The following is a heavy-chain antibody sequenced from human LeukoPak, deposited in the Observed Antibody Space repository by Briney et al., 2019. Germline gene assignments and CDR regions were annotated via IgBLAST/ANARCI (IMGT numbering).Heavy chain of an antibody. J-gene: IGHJ4*02. Sequence: PSGTLSLTCAVSGGSISSSNWWGWIRQPPGKGLEWIGYIYYSGTIYYNPSLKSRVTLSVDTSKNQFSLKLSSVTAVDTALYYCARINGIHLPFDYWGQGTLVTVSS. V-gene: IGHV4-28*05. D-gene: IGHD5-18*01. CDR3: ARINGIHLPFDY. CDR2: IYYSGTI. CDR1: GGSISSSNW.